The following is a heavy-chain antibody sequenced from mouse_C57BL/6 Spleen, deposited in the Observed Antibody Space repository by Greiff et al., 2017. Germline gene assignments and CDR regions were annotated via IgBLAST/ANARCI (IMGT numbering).Heavy chain of an antibody. CDR2: ISNGGGST. J-gene: IGHJ4*01. D-gene: IGHD1-1*01. CDR1: GFTFSDYY. CDR3: ARRGLLRVFYAMDY. Sequence: EVMLVESGGGLVQPGGSLKLSCAASGFTFSDYYMYWVRQTPEKRLEWVAYISNGGGSTYYPDTVKGRFTISRDNAKNTLYLQMSRLKSEDTAMYYCARRGLLRVFYAMDYWGQGTSVTVSS. V-gene: IGHV5-12*01.